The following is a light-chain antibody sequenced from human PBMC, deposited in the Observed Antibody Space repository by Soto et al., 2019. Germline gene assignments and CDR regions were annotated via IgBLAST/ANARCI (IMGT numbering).Light chain of an antibody. Sequence: IVLTQSPGTLSLSPGERATLSCRARQSIRNIFLAWYQQKPDQAPRLLMYGASNRATGIPDRFRGSGSGTDFTLIITRVEPEDFAIYYCQQYGSSPYTFGQGTKLEIK. CDR2: GAS. V-gene: IGKV3-20*01. J-gene: IGKJ2*01. CDR3: QQYGSSPYT. CDR1: QSIRNIF.